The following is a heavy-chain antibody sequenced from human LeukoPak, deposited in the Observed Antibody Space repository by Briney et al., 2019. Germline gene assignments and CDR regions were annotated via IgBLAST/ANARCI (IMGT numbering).Heavy chain of an antibody. D-gene: IGHD6-19*01. CDR3: VGGIGWLPDY. CDR2: IEQDGSEK. CDR1: GLTFSAYW. Sequence: GGSLRLSCAASGLTFSAYWGNWVRQAPRKGLEWVANIEQDGSEKNYVDSVKGRFTTSRDNGENSLYLQMNSLRVEDTGVYYCVGGIGWLPDYWGQGTLVTVSS. V-gene: IGHV3-7*01. J-gene: IGHJ4*02.